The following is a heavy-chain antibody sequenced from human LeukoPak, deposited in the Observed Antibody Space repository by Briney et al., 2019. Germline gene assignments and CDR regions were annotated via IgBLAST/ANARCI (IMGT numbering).Heavy chain of an antibody. CDR1: GYTFTSYG. Sequence: GASVKVSCKASGYTFTSYGISWVRQAPGQGLEWMGWISAYNGNTNYAQKLQGRVTMTTDTSTSTAYMELRSLRSDDTAVYYRARARDVLLWFGATPGWFDPWGQGTLVTVSS. V-gene: IGHV1-18*01. CDR3: ARARDVLLWFGATPGWFDP. D-gene: IGHD3-10*01. J-gene: IGHJ5*02. CDR2: ISAYNGNT.